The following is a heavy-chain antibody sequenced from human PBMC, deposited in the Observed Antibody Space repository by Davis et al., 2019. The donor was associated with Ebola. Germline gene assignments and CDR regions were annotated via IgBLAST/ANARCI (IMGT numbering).Heavy chain of an antibody. CDR3: VRDITGVGAGGDF. J-gene: IGHJ4*02. CDR2: ISTRSNYI. V-gene: IGHV3-21*01. CDR1: GFTFNVYS. D-gene: IGHD6-13*01. Sequence: GESLKISCAASGFTFNVYSMNWVRQAPGKGLEWVSSISTRSNYIYYADSVKGRFTISRDNAKNSLFLQMTSLRADDSGVYYCVRDITGVGAGGDFWGQGTLVTVSS.